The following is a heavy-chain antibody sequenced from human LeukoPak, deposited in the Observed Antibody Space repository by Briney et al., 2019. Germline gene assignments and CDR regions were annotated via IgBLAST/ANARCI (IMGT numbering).Heavy chain of an antibody. D-gene: IGHD1-26*01. V-gene: IGHV4-59*08. CDR2: IYYSGGT. CDR3: ARLGFSNSGSYLAPSDY. CDR1: GGSISTYY. J-gene: IGHJ4*02. Sequence: SETLSLTCTVSGGSISTYYWSWIRQPPGKGLEWIGYIYYSGGTNYNPSLKSRVTISVDTSKNQFSLKLSSVTAADTAVYYCARLGFSNSGSYLAPSDYWGQGTLVTVSS.